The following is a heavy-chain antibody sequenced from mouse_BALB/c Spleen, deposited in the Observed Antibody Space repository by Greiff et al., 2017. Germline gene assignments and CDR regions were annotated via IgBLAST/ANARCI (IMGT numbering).Heavy chain of an antibody. D-gene: IGHD3-2*02. CDR2: INPNNGGT. CDR1: GYTFTDYN. Sequence: EVQLQESGPELVKPGASVKIPCKASGYTFTDYNMDWVKQSHGKSLEWIGDINPNNGGTIYNQKFKGKATLTVDKSSSTAYMELRSLTSEDTAVYYCARQRLAWFAYWGQGTLVTVSA. V-gene: IGHV1-18*01. J-gene: IGHJ3*01. CDR3: ARQRLAWFAY.